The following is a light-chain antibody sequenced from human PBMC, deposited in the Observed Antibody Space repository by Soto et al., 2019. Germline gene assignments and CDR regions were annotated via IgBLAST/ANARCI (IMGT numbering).Light chain of an antibody. CDR1: SSDIGTYNY. CDR3: GSYTDSSTHYV. CDR2: EVS. V-gene: IGLV2-14*01. Sequence: QSVLTQPASVSGSPGQSITLACTGTSSDIGTYNYVSWYQQHAGKAPKLIIFEVSNRPSGVSTRFSGSKSGNMASLTISGLQAEDEADYFCGSYTDSSTHYVFGTGTKLTVL. J-gene: IGLJ1*01.